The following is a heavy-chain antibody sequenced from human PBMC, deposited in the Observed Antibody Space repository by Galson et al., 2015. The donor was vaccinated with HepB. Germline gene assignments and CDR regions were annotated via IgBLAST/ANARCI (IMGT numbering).Heavy chain of an antibody. D-gene: IGHD6-19*01. V-gene: IGHV3-21*01. CDR3: ARDGTSSGWYNPFDY. J-gene: IGHJ4*02. CDR1: GFTFSSYS. Sequence: SLRLSCAASGFTFSSYSMNWVRQAPGKGLEWVSSISSSSSYIYYADSVKGRFTISRDNAKNSLYLQMNSLRAEDTAVYYCARDGTSSGWYNPFDYWGQGTLVTVSS. CDR2: ISSSSSYI.